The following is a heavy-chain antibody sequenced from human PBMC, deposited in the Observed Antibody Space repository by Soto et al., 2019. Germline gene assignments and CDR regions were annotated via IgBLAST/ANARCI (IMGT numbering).Heavy chain of an antibody. CDR1: GFTFGSYG. V-gene: IGHV3-30*18. CDR3: AKTYGYYGSGSLIDY. CDR2: ISYDGSNK. Sequence: GSLRLSCAASGFTFGSYGMHWVRQAPGKGLEWVAVISYDGSNKYYADSVKGRFTISRDNSKNTLYLQMNSLRAEDTAVYYCAKTYGYYGSGSLIDYWGQGTLVTVSS. J-gene: IGHJ4*02. D-gene: IGHD3-10*01.